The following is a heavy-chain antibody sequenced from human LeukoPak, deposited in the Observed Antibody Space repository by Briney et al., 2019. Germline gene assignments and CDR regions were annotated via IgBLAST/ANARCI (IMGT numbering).Heavy chain of an antibody. D-gene: IGHD3-10*01. CDR3: VRERFHGSGAPRYDY. CDR1: GFSFHKYG. CDR2: IRVDGIDK. Sequence: GGSLRLSCAASGFSFHKYGMHWVRQAPGKGLEWVAYIRVDGIDKYYPDSVKGRFTISRDNSKSTVYLQMNSLIPDDTAVYYCVRERFHGSGAPRYDYWGQGTLVTVSS. J-gene: IGHJ4*02. V-gene: IGHV3-30*02.